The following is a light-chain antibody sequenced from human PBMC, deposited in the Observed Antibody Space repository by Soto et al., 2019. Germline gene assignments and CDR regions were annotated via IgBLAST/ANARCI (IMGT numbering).Light chain of an antibody. CDR1: QSISSY. J-gene: IGKJ2*01. Sequence: DIQMTQSPSSLSASVGDRVTITCRASQSISSYLNWYQQKPGKAPKLLIYAASSLQSGVPSRFSGSGSGTDFTLTISSLQPEDFATHYCQKSYSTPPTFGQGTKLEIK. CDR3: QKSYSTPPT. CDR2: AAS. V-gene: IGKV1-39*01.